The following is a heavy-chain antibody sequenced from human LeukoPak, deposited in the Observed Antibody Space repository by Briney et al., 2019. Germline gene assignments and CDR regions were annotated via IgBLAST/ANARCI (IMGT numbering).Heavy chain of an antibody. V-gene: IGHV1-69*13. CDR3: ARVILTGYYSSYYYYMDV. Sequence: SVKVSCKASGGTFSSYAISWVRQAPGQGLEWMGGIIPIFGTANYAQKFQGRVTITADESTSTAYMELSSLRSEDTAVYYCARVILTGYYSSYYYYMDVWGKGTTVTISS. D-gene: IGHD3-9*01. CDR2: IIPIFGTA. CDR1: GGTFSSYA. J-gene: IGHJ6*03.